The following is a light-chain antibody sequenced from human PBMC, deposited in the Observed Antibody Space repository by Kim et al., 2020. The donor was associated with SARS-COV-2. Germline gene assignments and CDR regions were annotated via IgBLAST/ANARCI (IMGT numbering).Light chain of an antibody. CDR3: LHSFITPFT. CDR2: AAS. V-gene: IGKV1-39*01. Sequence: DIQMTQSPSSLSASVGDRVTITCRTTQSISSHINLYQQKPGRAPKLLISAASTLQGGVPSRFSGSVSETDFTLTISSLQPEDFATFFSLHSFITPFTFWPRT. CDR1: QSISSH. J-gene: IGKJ3*01.